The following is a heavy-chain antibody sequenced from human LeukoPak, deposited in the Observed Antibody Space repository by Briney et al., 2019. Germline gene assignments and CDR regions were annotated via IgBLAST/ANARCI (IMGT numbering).Heavy chain of an antibody. CDR2: IYYRGST. J-gene: IGHJ5*02. V-gene: IGHV4-39*07. D-gene: IGHD6-19*01. CDR3: ARDSRSGWGNWFDP. CDR1: GGSISSTIYY. Sequence: SETLSLTCTVSGGSISSTIYYWGWIRQPPGKGLEWIGSIYYRGSTYYNPSLKSRVVISVDTSKNQFSLKLSSVTAADTAVYYCARDSRSGWGNWFDPWGQGTLVTVSS.